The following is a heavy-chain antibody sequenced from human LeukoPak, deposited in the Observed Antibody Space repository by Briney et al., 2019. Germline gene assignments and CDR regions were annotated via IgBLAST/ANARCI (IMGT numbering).Heavy chain of an antibody. Sequence: GGSLRLSCAVSGFTFSSYAMSWVRQAPGKGLEWVSAISGSGGSTYYADSVKGRFTISRDNSKNTLYLQMNSLRAEDTAVYYCLNPGITGTIDYWGQGTLVTVSS. CDR3: LNPGITGTIDY. CDR1: GFTFSSYA. J-gene: IGHJ4*02. V-gene: IGHV3-23*01. D-gene: IGHD1-7*01. CDR2: ISGSGGST.